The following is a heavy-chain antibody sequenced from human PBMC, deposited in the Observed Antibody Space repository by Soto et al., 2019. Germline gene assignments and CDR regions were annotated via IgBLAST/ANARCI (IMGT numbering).Heavy chain of an antibody. D-gene: IGHD4-17*01. CDR3: ARASAYGDYTTVRWFDP. V-gene: IGHV1-69*01. CDR2: IIPIFGTA. CDR1: GGTFSSYA. Sequence: QVQLVQSGVEVKKPGSSVKVSCKASGGTFSSYAISWVRQAPGQGLEWMGGIIPIFGTANYAQKFQGRVTITADESTSTAYMELSSLRSEDTAVYYCARASAYGDYTTVRWFDPWGQGTLVTVSS. J-gene: IGHJ5*02.